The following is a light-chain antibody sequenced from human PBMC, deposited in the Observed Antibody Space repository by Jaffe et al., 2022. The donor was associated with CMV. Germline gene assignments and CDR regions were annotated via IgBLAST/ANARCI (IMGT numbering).Light chain of an antibody. CDR2: EDN. J-gene: IGLJ1*01. CDR1: VLARKY. Sequence: SSEMTQPPSVSVSPGQTARITCSGDVLARKYIYWYQQKSGQAPVLVIYEDNKRPPGIPERFSGSMSGTMATLIINGAQVDDEADYYCYLTDNSGNVFGTGTKVTVL. CDR3: YLTDNSGNV. V-gene: IGLV3-10*01.